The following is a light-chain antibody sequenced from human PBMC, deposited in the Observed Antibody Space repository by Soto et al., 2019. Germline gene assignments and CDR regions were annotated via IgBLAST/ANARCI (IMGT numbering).Light chain of an antibody. V-gene: IGKV3-15*01. CDR2: RAS. Sequence: EIVMTQSPATLSVSPGEGATLSCRASQSVNSNLAWYQQKPGQAPRLLIFRASTRATGIPARFSGSGSGTEFTLTISSLQSEDFAVYYCQHYNEWPLTFGGGTKVEIK. CDR3: QHYNEWPLT. CDR1: QSVNSN. J-gene: IGKJ4*01.